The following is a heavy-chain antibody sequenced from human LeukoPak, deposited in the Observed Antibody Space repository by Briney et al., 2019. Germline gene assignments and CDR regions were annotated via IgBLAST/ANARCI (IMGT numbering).Heavy chain of an antibody. Sequence: GGSLRLSCAASGFTFSSHWMSWVRQGPGKGLEWVSAISGSGAGTYYADSVKGRFTISRDNSKNTLYLQMNSLRAEDTAVYYCAKEVSRVTTFYFDYWGQGTLVTVSS. J-gene: IGHJ4*02. CDR3: AKEVSRVTTFYFDY. V-gene: IGHV3-23*01. CDR1: GFTFSSHW. D-gene: IGHD4-17*01. CDR2: ISGSGAGT.